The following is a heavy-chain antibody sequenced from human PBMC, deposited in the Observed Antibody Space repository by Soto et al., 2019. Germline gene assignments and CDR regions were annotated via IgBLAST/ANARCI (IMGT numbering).Heavy chain of an antibody. CDR1: GFTFSSYG. CDR3: AKALREVRGVIHPFFDY. J-gene: IGHJ4*02. Sequence: HPGGSLRLSCAASGFTFSSYGMHWVRQAPGKGLEWVAVISYDGSNKYYADSVKGRFTISRDNSKNTLYLQMNSLRAEDTAVYYCAKALREVRGVIHPFFDYWGQGTLVTVSS. CDR2: ISYDGSNK. V-gene: IGHV3-30*18. D-gene: IGHD3-10*01.